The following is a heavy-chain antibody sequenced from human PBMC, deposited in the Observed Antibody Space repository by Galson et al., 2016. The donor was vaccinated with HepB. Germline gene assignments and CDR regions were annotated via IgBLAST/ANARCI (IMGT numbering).Heavy chain of an antibody. CDR3: ARPSSRITTGRGRAAKFFRH. Sequence: SETLSLTCGLYGGSFNNYYWTWLRQAPGKGLEWIGEINQSGTTNYNPSLKRRVSILLDTSNNHFSLKLTSMTAADTAVYYCARPSSRITTGRGRAAKFFRHWGQGTLATVSS. CDR2: INQSGTT. CDR1: GGSFNNYY. V-gene: IGHV4-34*01. J-gene: IGHJ1*01. D-gene: IGHD4-11*01.